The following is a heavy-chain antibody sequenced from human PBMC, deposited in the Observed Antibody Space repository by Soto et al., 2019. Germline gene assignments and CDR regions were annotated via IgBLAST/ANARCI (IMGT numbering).Heavy chain of an antibody. CDR1: GYTFTSYG. V-gene: IGHV1-18*04. D-gene: IGHD6-25*01. CDR3: AREAGWQRMVPYD. J-gene: IGHJ4*02. Sequence: QVQLVQSGTEVKKPGASVKVSCKAFGYTFTSYGFSWLRQVPGQGLEWLGWISAFNGDTKYAQTMKGRLTVTTDTSTTSVHMELRSLTPDDTAVYYCAREAGWQRMVPYDWGQGTLVTVSS. CDR2: ISAFNGDT.